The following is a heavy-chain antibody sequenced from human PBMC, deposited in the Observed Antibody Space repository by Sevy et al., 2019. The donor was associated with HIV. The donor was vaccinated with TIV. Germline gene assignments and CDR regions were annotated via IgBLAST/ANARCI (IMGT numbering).Heavy chain of an antibody. D-gene: IGHD3-22*01. Sequence: GGSLRLSCAGSGFTFGSYWMNWVRQAPGKGLEWVANINEDGTENNYLDSVKGRFTISRDNAENSVYLQVNNIRLDDTVVNFCARGPTYYYDSTGKAIPDYWGQGTLVTVSS. CDR2: INEDGTEN. J-gene: IGHJ4*02. CDR3: ARGPTYYYDSTGKAIPDY. CDR1: GFTFGSYW. V-gene: IGHV3-7*01.